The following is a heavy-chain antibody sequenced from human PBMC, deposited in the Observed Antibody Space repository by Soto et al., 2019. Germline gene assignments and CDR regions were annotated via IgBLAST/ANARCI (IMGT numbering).Heavy chain of an antibody. CDR1: GFTFSSYG. V-gene: IGHV3-30*18. J-gene: IGHJ4*02. CDR2: ISYDGSNK. CDR3: AKVYLASSPYYYDH. Sequence: GGSLRLSCAASGFTFSSYGMHWVRQAPGKGLEWVAVISYDGSNKYYADSVKGRFTISRDNSKNTLYLQMNSLRAEDTAVYYCAKVYLASSPYYYDHWGQGTLVTVSS.